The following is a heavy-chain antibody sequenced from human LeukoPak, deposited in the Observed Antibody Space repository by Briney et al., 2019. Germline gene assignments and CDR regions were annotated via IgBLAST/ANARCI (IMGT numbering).Heavy chain of an antibody. CDR2: FDPEDGET. D-gene: IGHD3-10*01. J-gene: IGHJ4*02. CDR1: GYTLTELS. V-gene: IGHV1-24*01. CDR3: ATGILRGPAYGSGSYGPECYY. Sequence: ASVKVSCKVSGYTLTELSMHWVRQAPGKGLEWMGGFDPEDGETIYAQKFQGRVTMTEDTSTDTAYMELSSLRSEDTAVYYCATGILRGPAYGSGSYGPECYYWGQGTLVTVSS.